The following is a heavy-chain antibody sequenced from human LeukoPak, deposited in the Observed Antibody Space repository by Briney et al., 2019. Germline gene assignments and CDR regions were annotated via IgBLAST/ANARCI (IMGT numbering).Heavy chain of an antibody. Sequence: PGGSLRLSCAASGFIFRTYAMSWVRQAPGKGLEWVSSVSSGSPSLLYADSVKGRFTISRDNAKNSLYLQMNSLRAEDTAVYYCARRYFDYWGQGTLVTVSS. CDR2: VSSGSPSL. V-gene: IGHV3-21*04. CDR1: GFIFRTYA. J-gene: IGHJ4*02. CDR3: ARRYFDY.